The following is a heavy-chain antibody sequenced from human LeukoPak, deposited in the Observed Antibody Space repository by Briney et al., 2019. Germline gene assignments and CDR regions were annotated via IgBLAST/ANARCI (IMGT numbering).Heavy chain of an antibody. J-gene: IGHJ5*02. V-gene: IGHV4-59*08. CDR2: IYYSGST. Sequence: PSETLSLTCTVSGGSISSYYWSWIRQPPGKGLXXXGYIYYSGSTNYNPSLKSRVTISVDTSKNQFSLKLSSVTTADTAVYYCARLLAAAGSNWFDPWGQGTLVTVSS. CDR1: GGSISSYY. CDR3: ARLLAAAGSNWFDP. D-gene: IGHD6-13*01.